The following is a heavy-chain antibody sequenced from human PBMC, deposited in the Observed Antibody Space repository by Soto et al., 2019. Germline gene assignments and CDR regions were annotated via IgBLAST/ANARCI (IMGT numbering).Heavy chain of an antibody. CDR1: GYTFTSYG. CDR3: ARDPVVRRKGHYGMDV. V-gene: IGHV1-18*01. D-gene: IGHD2-15*01. J-gene: IGHJ6*02. Sequence: ASVKVSCKASGYTFTSYGISWVRQAPGQGLEWMGWISAYNGNTNYAQKLQGRVTMTTDTSTSTAYMELSSLRSEDTAVYYCARDPVVRRKGHYGMDVWGQGTTVTVSS. CDR2: ISAYNGNT.